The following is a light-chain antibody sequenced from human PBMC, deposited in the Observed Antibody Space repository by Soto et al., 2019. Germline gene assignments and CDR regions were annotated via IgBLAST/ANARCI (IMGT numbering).Light chain of an antibody. J-gene: IGLJ1*01. Sequence: QSVLTQPASVSGSPGQSITISCTGTSSDVGAYIFVSWYQQHPGKAPKLMIYEVNKRPSGVPDRFSGSKSGNTASLTVSGLQAEDEADYYCSSYAGSSNVFGTGTKVTVL. CDR2: EVN. CDR3: SSYAGSSNV. CDR1: SSDVGAYIF. V-gene: IGLV2-8*01.